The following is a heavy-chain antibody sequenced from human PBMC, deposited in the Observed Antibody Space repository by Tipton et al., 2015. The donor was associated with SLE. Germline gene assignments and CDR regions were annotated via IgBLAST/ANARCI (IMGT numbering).Heavy chain of an antibody. Sequence: FLRLSCAASGFTFNDYAMSWVRQAPGKGLEWVSVIYSGGGTSYADSVMGRFTISRDNSKNTLYLQMNSLRGEDTAVYFCAKGLQQWHTYYFDYWGQGNLVTVSS. V-gene: IGHV3-23*03. CDR2: IYSGGGT. D-gene: IGHD6-19*01. J-gene: IGHJ4*02. CDR1: GFTFNDYA. CDR3: AKGLQQWHTYYFDY.